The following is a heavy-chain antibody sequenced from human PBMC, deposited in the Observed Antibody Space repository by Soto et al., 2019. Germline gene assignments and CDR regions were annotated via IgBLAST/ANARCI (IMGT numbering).Heavy chain of an antibody. CDR3: ARHPERIAQIGWFDP. J-gene: IGHJ5*02. V-gene: IGHV3-48*01. CDR1: GFTFSSYS. Sequence: EVQLVESGGGLVQPGGSLRLSCAASGFTFSSYSMNWVRQAPGKGLVWDSYISSSSSTIYYADSVKGRFTISRDNAKNSLYLQMNSLRAEDTAGYYCARHPERIAQIGWFDPWGQGTLVTVSS. CDR2: ISSSSSTI. D-gene: IGHD6-13*01.